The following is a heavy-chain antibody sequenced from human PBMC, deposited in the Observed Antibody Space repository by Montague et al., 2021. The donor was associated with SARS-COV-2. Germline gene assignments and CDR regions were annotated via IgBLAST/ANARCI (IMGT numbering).Heavy chain of an antibody. CDR1: GFTFSSYA. J-gene: IGHJ3*02. V-gene: IGHV4-34*01. CDR2: IDHSGST. Sequence: LRLSCAASGFTFSSYAMSWVRQPPGKGLEWIGEIDHSGSTNYNPSLKSRVTISLDTSKNQFSLRLNSVTAADTAVYYCARGRYFHWLLFALNDAFDIWGQGTMVTVSS. D-gene: IGHD3-9*01. CDR3: ARGRYFHWLLFALNDAFDI.